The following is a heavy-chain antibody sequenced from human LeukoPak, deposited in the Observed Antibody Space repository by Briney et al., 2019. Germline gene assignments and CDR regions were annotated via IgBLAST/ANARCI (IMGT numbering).Heavy chain of an antibody. Sequence: SQTLCLTCTVSGGSISSGGYYWRWIRQQPGKGLEWIGYIYYSGSTYYNPSLKSRVTISVDTSKNQFSLKLSSVTAADTAVYYCARAPYSGYGYFDYWGQGTLVTVSS. V-gene: IGHV4-31*03. J-gene: IGHJ4*02. CDR3: ARAPYSGYGYFDY. CDR1: GGSISSGGYY. D-gene: IGHD5-12*01. CDR2: IYYSGST.